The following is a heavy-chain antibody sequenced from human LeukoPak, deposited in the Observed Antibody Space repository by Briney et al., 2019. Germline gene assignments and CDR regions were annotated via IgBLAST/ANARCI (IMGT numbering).Heavy chain of an antibody. V-gene: IGHV1-24*01. CDR2: FDPEDGET. Sequence: ASVKVSCKVSGYTLTELSMHWVRQAPGKGLEWMGGFDPEDGETIYAQKFQGRVTMTEDTSTDTAYMELSSLRSEDTAVYYCATAPRGRRLTGRDDAFDIWGQGTMVTVSS. J-gene: IGHJ3*02. CDR3: ATAPRGRRLTGRDDAFDI. D-gene: IGHD3-10*01. CDR1: GYTLTELS.